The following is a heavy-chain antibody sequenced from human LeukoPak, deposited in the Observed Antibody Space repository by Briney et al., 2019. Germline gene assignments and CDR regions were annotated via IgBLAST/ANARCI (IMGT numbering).Heavy chain of an antibody. CDR1: GYTFTGYY. D-gene: IGHD2-2*01. V-gene: IGHV1-2*02. CDR3: AQLGYCSSTSCYPFDY. Sequence: GASVKVSCKASGYTFTGYYMHWVRQAPGQGLEWMEWINPNSGGTNYAQKFQGRVTMTRDTSTSTAYMELSRLRSDDTAVYYCAQLGYCSSTSCYPFDYWGQGTLVTVSS. J-gene: IGHJ4*02. CDR2: INPNSGGT.